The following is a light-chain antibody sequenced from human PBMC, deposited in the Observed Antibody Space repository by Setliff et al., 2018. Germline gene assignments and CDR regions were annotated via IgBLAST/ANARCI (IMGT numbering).Light chain of an antibody. J-gene: IGLJ1*01. CDR2: EVS. CDR3: SSYAGSNNPYV. CDR1: SSDVGGYNY. V-gene: IGLV2-8*01. Sequence: QSALAQPPSASGSPGQSVTISCTGTSSDVGGYNYVSWYQQHPGKAPKLMIYEVSKRPSGVPDRFSGSKSGNTASLTVSGLQAEDEAGYYCSSYAGSNNPYVFGTGTKATV.